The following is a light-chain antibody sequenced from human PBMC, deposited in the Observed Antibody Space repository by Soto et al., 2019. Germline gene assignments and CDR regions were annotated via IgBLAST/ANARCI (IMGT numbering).Light chain of an antibody. CDR2: AAS. Sequence: DIQMTQSPSSLSASIGDRVTLTCRATEDINNYLAWFQQKPGKVPKLLIYAASTLHSGIPSRFSGSGSGTEFPLTISSLQPDDVATYYCQKYNSGGPLTFGGGTKVESK. V-gene: IGKV1-27*01. CDR1: EDINNY. J-gene: IGKJ4*01. CDR3: QKYNSGGPLT.